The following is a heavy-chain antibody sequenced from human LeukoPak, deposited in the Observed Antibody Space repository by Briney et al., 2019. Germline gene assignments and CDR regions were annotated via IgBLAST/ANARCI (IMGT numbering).Heavy chain of an antibody. CDR3: ARVPVAAAGQGIDY. CDR1: GFTFINYW. CDR2: ITSDGSGA. D-gene: IGHD6-13*01. Sequence: PGGSLRLSCAASGFTFINYWMHWVRQAPGKGLVWVSRITSDGSGANYADSVKGRFTISRDNDENTLYLQMNSLRAEDTAVYYCARVPVAAAGQGIDYWGQGTLVTVSS. J-gene: IGHJ4*02. V-gene: IGHV3-74*01.